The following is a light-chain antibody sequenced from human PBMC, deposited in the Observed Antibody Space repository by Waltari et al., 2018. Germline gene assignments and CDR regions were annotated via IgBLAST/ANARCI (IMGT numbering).Light chain of an antibody. CDR2: GAS. CDR3: QQYNTWPT. V-gene: IGKV3-15*01. Sequence: EIVMTQSPVTLSVSRGERATLSCRASQSISSNLAWYQQKPGQSPRLLIHGASTRATGIPARFSGSGSGTDFTLTISSLQSEDFAVYFCQQYNTWPTFGGGTKVEIK. CDR1: QSISSN. J-gene: IGKJ4*01.